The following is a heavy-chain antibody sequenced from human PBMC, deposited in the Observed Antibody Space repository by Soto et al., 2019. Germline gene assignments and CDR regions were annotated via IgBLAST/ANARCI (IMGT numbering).Heavy chain of an antibody. J-gene: IGHJ4*02. CDR1: GGSVSSGSYY. Sequence: QVQLQESGPGLVKPSETLSLTCTVSGGSVSSGSYYWSWIRQPPGKGLEWIGYIYYSGSTNYNPSLKSRVTISVDTSKNQFSLKLGSVTAADTAVYYCARGPMGNYIVRATYYFDYWGQGTLVTVSS. CDR2: IYYSGST. V-gene: IGHV4-61*01. D-gene: IGHD1-26*01. CDR3: ARGPMGNYIVRATYYFDY.